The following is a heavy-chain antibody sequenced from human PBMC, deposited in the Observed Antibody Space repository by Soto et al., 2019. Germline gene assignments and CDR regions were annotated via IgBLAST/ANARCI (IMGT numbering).Heavy chain of an antibody. CDR2: INHSGST. CDR1: GGSFSGYY. CDR3: ARGGGDGYNGYDYYYFDY. V-gene: IGHV4-34*01. D-gene: IGHD5-12*01. J-gene: IGHJ4*02. Sequence: SETLSLTCAVYGGSFSGYYRSWIRQSPGKGLEWIGEINHSGSTNYRPSLKSRVSISVDTSKNQFSLKLSSVTAADTAVYYCARGGGDGYNGYDYYYFDYWTQGALVTVSS.